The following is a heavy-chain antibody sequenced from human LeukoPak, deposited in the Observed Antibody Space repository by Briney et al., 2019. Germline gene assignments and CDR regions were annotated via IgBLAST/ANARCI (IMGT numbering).Heavy chain of an antibody. CDR1: GGTFSSYA. J-gene: IGHJ6*03. CDR3: ARDLSYSSSSGYYYYYYMDV. CDR2: INPNSGGT. D-gene: IGHD6-6*01. V-gene: IGHV1-2*02. Sequence: ASVKVSCKASGGTFSSYAISWVRQAPGQGLEWMGWINPNSGGTNYAQKFQGRVTMTRDTSISTAYMELSRLRSDDTAVYYCARDLSYSSSSGYYYYYYMDVWGKGTTVTVSS.